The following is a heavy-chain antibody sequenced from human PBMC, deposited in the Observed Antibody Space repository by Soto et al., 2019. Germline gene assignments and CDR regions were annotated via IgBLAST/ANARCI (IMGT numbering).Heavy chain of an antibody. J-gene: IGHJ6*01. V-gene: IGHV1-69*13. CDR3: AGDRGVVLSAAITYGMDV. CDR2: IIPIFGTA. CDR1: GCTFSSYA. Sequence: GASVKVSCKASGCTFSSYAISWVRQAPGQGLEWMGGIIPIFGTANYAQKFQGRVTITADESTSTAYMELSSLRSEDTAVYYCAGDRGVVLSAAITYGMDVWGQGTTDIVSS. D-gene: IGHD2-2*01.